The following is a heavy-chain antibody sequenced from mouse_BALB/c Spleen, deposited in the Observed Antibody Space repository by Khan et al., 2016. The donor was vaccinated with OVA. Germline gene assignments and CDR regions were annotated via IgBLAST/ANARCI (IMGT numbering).Heavy chain of an antibody. CDR1: GFTFSSYG. D-gene: IGHD1-1*01. Sequence: EVELVESGGDLVKPGGSLKLSCAASGFTFSSYGMSWVRQTPDKRLEWVATISSGGSYTYYPDSVKGRFTIPRDNAKNTLYLQMSSLKSEDTAMYYCARQGVYYGISYYFDYWGQGTTLTVSS. V-gene: IGHV5-6*01. CDR2: ISSGGSYT. J-gene: IGHJ2*01. CDR3: ARQGVYYGISYYFDY.